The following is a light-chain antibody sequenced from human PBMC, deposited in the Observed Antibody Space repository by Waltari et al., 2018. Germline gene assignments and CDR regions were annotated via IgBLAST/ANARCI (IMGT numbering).Light chain of an antibody. V-gene: IGLV2-11*01. CDR3: CSYGGSYTLVV. CDR1: SGHVGDFTN. CDR2: DVT. J-gene: IGLJ2*01. Sequence: QSALTQPRSVSGSPGQSVTISCTGSSGHVGDFTNGPWYQQHPGIAPKLMIYDVTKRPSGVPDRFSGSRSADTASLTISGLQAEDEADYYCCSYGGSYTLVVFGGGTKLTVL.